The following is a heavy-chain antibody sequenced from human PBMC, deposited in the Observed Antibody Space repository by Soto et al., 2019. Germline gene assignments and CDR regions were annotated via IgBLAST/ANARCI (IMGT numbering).Heavy chain of an antibody. V-gene: IGHV3-30*18. CDR1: GFTFSSYG. CDR3: AKADGYSSGWAFDY. J-gene: IGHJ4*02. CDR2: ISYDGSNK. Sequence: QVQLVESGGGVVQPGRSLRLSCAASGFTFSSYGMHWVRQAPGKGLEWVAVISYDGSNKYYADSVKGRFTISRDNSKNTLYLQMNSLRAEDTAVYYCAKADGYSSGWAFDYWGQGTLVTVSS. D-gene: IGHD6-19*01.